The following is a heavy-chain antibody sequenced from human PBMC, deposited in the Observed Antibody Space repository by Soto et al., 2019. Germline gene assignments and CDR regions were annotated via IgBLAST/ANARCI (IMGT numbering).Heavy chain of an antibody. J-gene: IGHJ6*02. CDR3: ARQVGCSGGSCYRDYYGMDV. CDR1: GYSFTSYW. CDR2: IYPGDSDT. Sequence: GESLKISCKGSGYSFTSYWIGWVRQMPGKGLEWMGIIYPGDSDTRYSPSFQGQVTISADKSISTAYLQWSSLKASDTAMYYCARQVGCSGGSCYRDYYGMDVWGQGTTVTAP. V-gene: IGHV5-51*01. D-gene: IGHD2-15*01.